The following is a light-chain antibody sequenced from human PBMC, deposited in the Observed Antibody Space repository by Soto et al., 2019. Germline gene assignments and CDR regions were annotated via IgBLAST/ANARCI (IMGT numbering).Light chain of an antibody. J-gene: IGLJ1*01. CDR3: AAWDDSLNAL. CDR2: IND. V-gene: IGLV1-44*01. CDR1: SSNIGDNP. Sequence: QSALTQPPSASGTPGQRITISCSGGSSNIGDNPVNWYQQLPGAAPKLLIYINDQRPSGVPDRFSGSKSGTSASLAISGLQPEDEADYYCAAWDDSLNALFGTGTKVTVL.